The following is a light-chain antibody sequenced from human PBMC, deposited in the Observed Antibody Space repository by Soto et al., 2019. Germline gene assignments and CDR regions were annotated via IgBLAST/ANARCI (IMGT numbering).Light chain of an antibody. CDR1: SSDVGNYNR. CDR2: EVS. CDR3: SSYTSSSTYV. V-gene: IGLV2-18*02. J-gene: IGLJ1*01. Sequence: QSALTQPPSVSGSPGQSVTISCTGTSSDVGNYNRVSWYQQPPGTAPKVIIYEVSNRPSGVPDRFSGSKSGNTASLTISGHQAEDEADYYCSSYTSSSTYVFGSGTKLTVL.